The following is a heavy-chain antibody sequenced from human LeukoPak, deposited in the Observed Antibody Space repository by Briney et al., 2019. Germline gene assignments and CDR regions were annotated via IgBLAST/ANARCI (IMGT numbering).Heavy chain of an antibody. CDR3: ARDLGGSYGSPFDY. CDR2: INTDGSST. V-gene: IGHV3-74*03. CDR1: GFTFSSYS. J-gene: IGHJ4*02. D-gene: IGHD1-26*01. Sequence: GGSLRLSCAASGFTFSSYSMNWVRHAPGKGLVWVSRINTDGSSTTYADSVKGRFTASNDNAKSSLFLQMNSLRAEDTAVYFCARDLGGSYGSPFDYWGQGTLVTVSS.